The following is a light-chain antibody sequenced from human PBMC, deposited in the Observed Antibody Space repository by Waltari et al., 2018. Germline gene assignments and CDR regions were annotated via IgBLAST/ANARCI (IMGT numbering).Light chain of an antibody. V-gene: IGKV1-33*01. CDR1: QPISKY. J-gene: IGKJ3*01. CDR2: DAS. Sequence: EIQMTQSPSSLSASVGDRVTITCQASQPISKYVSWYQQKPGKAPRLLIYDASTLETGVPSRFSGGGSGTDFTFTISSLQPEDIATYFCQQYDNLLFTFGPGTKVDLK. CDR3: QQYDNLLFT.